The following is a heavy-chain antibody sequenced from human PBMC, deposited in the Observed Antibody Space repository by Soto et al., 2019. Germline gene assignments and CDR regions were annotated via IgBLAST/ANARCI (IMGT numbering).Heavy chain of an antibody. CDR3: ARYPRLDC. CDR1: GGSISRYY. CDR2: IHYSGSA. V-gene: IGHV4-59*08. Sequence: SETLSLTCTVSGGSISRYYWSWVRQPPGKGLEWIGSIHYSGSADNNPSLKSRVTMSVDTSKNQFSLKLTSVTAADTAVYFCARYPRLDCWGQGTLVTVSS. J-gene: IGHJ4*02.